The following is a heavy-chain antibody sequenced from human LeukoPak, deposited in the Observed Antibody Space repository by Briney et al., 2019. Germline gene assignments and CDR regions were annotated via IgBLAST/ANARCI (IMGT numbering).Heavy chain of an antibody. D-gene: IGHD1-14*01. Sequence: GGSLRLSCAASGFTLSRCAMQWVRQAPGQGLEYVSGISNNGGAYYASSVKGRFTISRDNSKNTLYLQMGSLRVEDMAVYYCAALTEGYWGQGTPVTVSS. J-gene: IGHJ4*02. CDR2: ISNNGGA. V-gene: IGHV3-64*01. CDR3: AALTEGY. CDR1: GFTLSRCA.